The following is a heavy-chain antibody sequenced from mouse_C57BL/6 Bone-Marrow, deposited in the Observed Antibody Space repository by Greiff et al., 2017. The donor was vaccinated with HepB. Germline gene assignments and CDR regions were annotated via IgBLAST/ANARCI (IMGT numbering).Heavy chain of an antibody. CDR2: SRNKANDYTT. CDR3: ARDSSYRYFDV. V-gene: IGHV7-1*01. J-gene: IGHJ1*03. Sequence: EVQRVESGGGLVQSGRSLRLSCATSGFTFSDFYMEWVRQAPGKGLEWIAASRNKANDYTTEYSASVKGRFIVSRDTSQSILYLQMNALRAEDTAIYYCARDSSYRYFDVWGTGTTVTVSS. CDR1: GFTFSDFY. D-gene: IGHD1-1*01.